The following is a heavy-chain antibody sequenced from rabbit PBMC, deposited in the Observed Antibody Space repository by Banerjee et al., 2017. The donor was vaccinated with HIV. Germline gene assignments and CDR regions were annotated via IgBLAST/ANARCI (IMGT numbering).Heavy chain of an antibody. Sequence: QEQLEESGGDLVKPEGSLTLTCKASGFSFSNKYVMCWVRQAPGKGLEWIACINTISGDTVYATWAKGRFTISKASWTTVTLQMTSLTAADTASYFCARDFAGVIGWNFNLWGPGTLVTVS. CDR3: ARDFAGVIGWNFNL. D-gene: IGHD4-2*01. CDR1: GFSFSNKYV. CDR2: INTISGDT. V-gene: IGHV1S45*01. J-gene: IGHJ4*01.